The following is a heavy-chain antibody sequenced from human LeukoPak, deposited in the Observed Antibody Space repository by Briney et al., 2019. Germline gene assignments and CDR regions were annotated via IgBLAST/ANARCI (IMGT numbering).Heavy chain of an antibody. Sequence: PGGSLRLSCAASGFTFSSYWMSWVRQAPGKGLEWVANIKQDGSEKYYVDSVKGRFTISRDNAKNSLYLQMNSLRAEDTAVYYCAREARLVRLFYYYYYYMDVWGKGTTVTVSS. V-gene: IGHV3-7*01. D-gene: IGHD6-19*01. CDR1: GFTFSSYW. CDR3: AREARLVRLFYYYYYYMDV. J-gene: IGHJ6*03. CDR2: IKQDGSEK.